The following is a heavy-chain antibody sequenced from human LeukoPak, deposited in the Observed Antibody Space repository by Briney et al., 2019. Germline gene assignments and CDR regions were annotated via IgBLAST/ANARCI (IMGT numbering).Heavy chain of an antibody. CDR2: VSYDGSNK. Sequence: GGSLRLSCAASGFTFSDYDMQWVRQSPGKGLEWVAVVSYDGSNKYYVDSVKGRFTISRDKAKNSLYLQMNSLRAEDTAVYYCARGLKITDTARRYFDYWGQGTLVTVSS. J-gene: IGHJ4*02. CDR3: ARGLKITDTARRYFDY. V-gene: IGHV3-30*03. D-gene: IGHD5-18*01. CDR1: GFTFSDYD.